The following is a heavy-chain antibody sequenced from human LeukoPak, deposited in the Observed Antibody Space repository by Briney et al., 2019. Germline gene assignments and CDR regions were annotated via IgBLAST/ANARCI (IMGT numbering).Heavy chain of an antibody. V-gene: IGHV3-23*01. CDR3: AKDLLRYFDWLLNNFDY. CDR1: GFTFSSYA. CDR2: ISASGGST. Sequence: GGSLRLSCAASGFTFSSYAMSWVRQAPGKGLERVSTISASGGSTYYADSVKGRFTISRDNSKNTLYLQMNSLRAEDTAVYYCAKDLLRYFDWLLNNFDYWGQGTLVTVSS. D-gene: IGHD3-9*01. J-gene: IGHJ4*02.